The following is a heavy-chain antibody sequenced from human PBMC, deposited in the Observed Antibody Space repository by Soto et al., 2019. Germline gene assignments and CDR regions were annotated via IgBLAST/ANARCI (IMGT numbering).Heavy chain of an antibody. Sequence: EVQLVESGGGLVQPGGSLRLSCAASGFTFSSYEMNWVRQAPGKGLEWVSYISSSGSTIYYADSVKGRFTISRDNSKNTLYLQMNSLRAEDTAVYYCARDPITMVRGVIITGFDYWGQGTLVTVSS. J-gene: IGHJ4*02. CDR1: GFTFSSYE. CDR3: ARDPITMVRGVIITGFDY. V-gene: IGHV3-48*03. CDR2: ISSSGSTI. D-gene: IGHD3-10*01.